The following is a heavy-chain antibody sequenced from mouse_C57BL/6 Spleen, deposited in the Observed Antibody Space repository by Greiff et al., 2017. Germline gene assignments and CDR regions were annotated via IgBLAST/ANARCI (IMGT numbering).Heavy chain of an antibody. D-gene: IGHD3-2*02. Sequence: KQRPIQGLEWIGNIDPSDSETHYNQKFKDKATLTVDKSSSTAYMQLSSLTSEDSAVYYCARADSSGYYFDYWGQGTTLTVSS. V-gene: IGHV1-52*01. CDR3: ARADSSGYYFDY. CDR2: IDPSDSET. J-gene: IGHJ2*01.